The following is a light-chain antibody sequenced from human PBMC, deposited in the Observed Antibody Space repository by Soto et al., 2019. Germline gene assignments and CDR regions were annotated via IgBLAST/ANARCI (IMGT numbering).Light chain of an antibody. J-gene: IGLJ1*01. V-gene: IGLV2-11*01. CDR3: CSHSASYTFV. CDR2: DVT. Sequence: QSALTQPRSVSGSPGQSVTISCTGTSSDVGGYNSVSWYQQHPGKAPQLIIYDVTQRPSGVPDRFSGSKSGNTASLSISGLQAEDEADYYCCSHSASYTFVFGTGTKVTVL. CDR1: SSDVGGYNS.